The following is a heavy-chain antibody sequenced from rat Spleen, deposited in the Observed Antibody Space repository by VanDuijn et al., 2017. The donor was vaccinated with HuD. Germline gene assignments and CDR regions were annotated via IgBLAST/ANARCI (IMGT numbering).Heavy chain of an antibody. D-gene: IGHD4-2*01. J-gene: IGHJ1*01. CDR3: ARENRWYFDF. CDR2: ISYEGSGT. V-gene: IGHV5-22*01. Sequence: EVQLVESGGGLVQPGRSLKLSCAASGFTFSDYYMAWVRQAPKKGLEWVASISYEGSGTYYGDSVKGRFTISRDNAKSTLYLQMNSLRSEDTATYYCARENRWYFDFWGPGTMVTVSS. CDR1: GFTFSDYY.